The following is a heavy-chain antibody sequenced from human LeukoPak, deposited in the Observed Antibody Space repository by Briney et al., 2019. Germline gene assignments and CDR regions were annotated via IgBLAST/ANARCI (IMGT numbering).Heavy chain of an antibody. V-gene: IGHV1-18*01. Sequence: ASVKVSCKASGYTFTSYGISWVRQAPGQGLEWMGWISAYNGNTNYAQKLRGRVTMTTDTSTSTAYMELRSLRSDDTAVYYCARARLLWFGELSAPYSYYMDVWGKGTTVTVSS. CDR3: ARARLLWFGELSAPYSYYMDV. CDR1: GYTFTSYG. J-gene: IGHJ6*03. CDR2: ISAYNGNT. D-gene: IGHD3-10*01.